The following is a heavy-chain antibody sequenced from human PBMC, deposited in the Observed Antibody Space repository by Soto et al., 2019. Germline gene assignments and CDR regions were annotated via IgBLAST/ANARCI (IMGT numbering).Heavy chain of an antibody. CDR3: AREMGSPYSSGTYDY. CDR2: IKQDGSEK. J-gene: IGHJ4*02. D-gene: IGHD6-19*01. Sequence: VGPKRLSCTAAECNIISLCMSRISKKTGKGLEWVANIKQDGSEKYYVDSVKGRFTISRDNAKNSLYLQMNSLRAEDTAVYYCAREMGSPYSSGTYDYWGQGTLVTVSS. V-gene: IGHV3-7*01. CDR1: ECNIISLC.